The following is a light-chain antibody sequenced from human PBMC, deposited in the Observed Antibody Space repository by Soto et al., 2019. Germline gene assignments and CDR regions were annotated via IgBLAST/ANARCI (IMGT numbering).Light chain of an antibody. Sequence: QSALSQPASVSGSPGQSITISCTGTSSDVGTYGFVSWYQQTPGKAPKVLIYEASKRPSGASSRFSGSKSGNTASLTISGLEAEDEADYYCCSYGSDNTYLFGTGTKV. CDR1: SSDVGTYGF. CDR3: CSYGSDNTYL. J-gene: IGLJ1*01. CDR2: EAS. V-gene: IGLV2-23*01.